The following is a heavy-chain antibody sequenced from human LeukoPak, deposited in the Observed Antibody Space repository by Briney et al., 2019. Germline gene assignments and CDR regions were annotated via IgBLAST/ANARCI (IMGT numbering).Heavy chain of an antibody. CDR3: ATAPVVVPAAILGMDV. Sequence: ASVKVSCKVSGYTLTELSTHWVRQAPGKGLEWMGGFDPEDGETIYAQKFQGRVTMTEDTSTDTAYMELSSLRSEDTAVYYCATAPVVVPAAILGMDVWGQGTTVTVSS. V-gene: IGHV1-24*01. D-gene: IGHD2-2*01. CDR1: GYTLTELS. CDR2: FDPEDGET. J-gene: IGHJ6*02.